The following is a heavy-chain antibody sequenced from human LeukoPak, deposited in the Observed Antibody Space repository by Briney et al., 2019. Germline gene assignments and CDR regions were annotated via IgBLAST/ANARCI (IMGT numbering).Heavy chain of an antibody. CDR3: ARQDDFWTGYFDY. CDR2: IYHSGST. D-gene: IGHD3/OR15-3a*01. V-gene: IGHV4-4*02. CDR1: GGSISSSNW. J-gene: IGHJ4*02. Sequence: PSETLSLTCAVSGGSISSSNWWSWVRQPPGKGLEWIGEIYHSGSTNYNPSLKSRVTISVDTSKNQFSLKLSSVTAADTAVYYCARQDDFWTGYFDYWGQGTLVTVSS.